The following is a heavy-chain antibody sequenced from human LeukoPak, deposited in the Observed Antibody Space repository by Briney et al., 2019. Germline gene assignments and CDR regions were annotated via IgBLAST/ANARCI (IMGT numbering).Heavy chain of an antibody. CDR3: ARDPDDDFWSGIIDYGMDV. D-gene: IGHD3-3*01. V-gene: IGHV4-34*01. Sequence: SETLSLTCAVYGGSFSGYYWSWIRQPPGKGLEWIGEINHSGSTNYNPSLKSRVTISVDTSKNQFSLKLSSVTAADTAVYYCARDPDDDFWSGIIDYGMDVWGQGTTVTVSS. J-gene: IGHJ6*02. CDR2: INHSGST. CDR1: GGSFSGYY.